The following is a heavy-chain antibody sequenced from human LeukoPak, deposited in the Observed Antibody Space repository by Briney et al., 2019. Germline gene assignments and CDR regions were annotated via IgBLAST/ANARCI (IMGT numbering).Heavy chain of an antibody. CDR3: ARSYGTTGVYYYCYMDV. CDR2: IKQDGSEK. V-gene: IGHV3-7*01. Sequence: GGSLRLSCAASGFTFSSYWMSWVRQAPGKGLEWVANIKQDGSEKYYVNSVKGRFTISRDNAKNSLYLQMNSLRAGDTAVYYCARSYGTTGVYYYCYMDVWGKGTTVTVSS. D-gene: IGHD1/OR15-1a*01. J-gene: IGHJ6*03. CDR1: GFTFSSYW.